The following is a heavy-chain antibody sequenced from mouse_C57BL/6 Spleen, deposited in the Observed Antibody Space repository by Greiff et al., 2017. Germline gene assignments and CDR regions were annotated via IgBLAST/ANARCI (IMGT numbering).Heavy chain of an antibody. CDR1: GYSFTGYY. CDR3: ARSYYGSSPCAY. Sequence: VQLQQSGPELVKPGASVKISCKASGYSFTGYYMHWVKQSSEKSLEWIGEINPSTGGTSYNQKFKGKATLNVDKSSSTAYMQLKSLTSEDSAVYYCARSYYGSSPCAYWGQGTLVTVSA. D-gene: IGHD1-1*01. CDR2: INPSTGGT. J-gene: IGHJ3*01. V-gene: IGHV1-43*01.